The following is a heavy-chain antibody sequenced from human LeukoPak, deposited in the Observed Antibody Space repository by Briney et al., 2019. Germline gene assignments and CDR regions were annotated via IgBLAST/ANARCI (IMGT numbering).Heavy chain of an antibody. Sequence: SETLSLTCAVYGESFSGYYWSWIRQPPGKGLEWIGEINHSGSTNYNPSLKSRVTISVDTSKNQFSLKLSSVTAADTAVYYCARDNLYSYCSSTSCQYYFDYWGQGTLVTVSS. D-gene: IGHD2-2*01. CDR3: ARDNLYSYCSSTSCQYYFDY. V-gene: IGHV4-34*01. J-gene: IGHJ4*02. CDR1: GESFSGYY. CDR2: INHSGST.